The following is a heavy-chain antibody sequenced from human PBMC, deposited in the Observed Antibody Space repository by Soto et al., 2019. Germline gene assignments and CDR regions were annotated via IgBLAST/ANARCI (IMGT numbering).Heavy chain of an antibody. D-gene: IGHD6-13*01. V-gene: IGHV1-69*02. J-gene: IGHJ6*02. CDR3: ARFYSSSWDYYYYGMDV. CDR1: GGTFSSYT. Sequence: ASVKVSCKASGGTFSSYTISWVRQAPGQGLEWMGRIIPILGIANYAQKFQGRVTITADKSTSTAYMELSSLRSEDTAVYYCARFYSSSWDYYYYGMDVWGQGTTVTVSS. CDR2: IIPILGIA.